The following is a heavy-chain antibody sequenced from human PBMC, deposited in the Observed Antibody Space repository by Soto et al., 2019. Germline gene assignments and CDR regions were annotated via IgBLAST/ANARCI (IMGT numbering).Heavy chain of an antibody. J-gene: IGHJ3*02. CDR2: INPSGGST. V-gene: IGHV1-46*01. D-gene: IGHD4-17*01. CDR3: ARSGPTVTTEHGNDAFDI. Sequence: RASVKVSCKASGYTFTSYYMHWVRQAPGQGLEWMGIINPSGGSTSYAQKFQGRVTMTRDTSTSTVYMELSSLRSEDTAVYYCARSGPTVTTEHGNDAFDIWGQGTMVTVSS. CDR1: GYTFTSYY.